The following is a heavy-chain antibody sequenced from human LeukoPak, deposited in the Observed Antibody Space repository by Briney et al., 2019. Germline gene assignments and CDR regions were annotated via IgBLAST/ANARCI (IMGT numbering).Heavy chain of an antibody. V-gene: IGHV3-30*18. Sequence: GRSLRLSCAASGFTFSSYGMHWVRQAPGKGLEWVAVISYDGSNKYYADSVKGRFTISRDNSKNTLYLQMNSLRAEDTAVYYCAKAYRPSEPTVNYYYGLDVWGQGTTVTVSS. J-gene: IGHJ6*02. CDR3: AKAYRPSEPTVNYYYGLDV. D-gene: IGHD3-16*02. CDR1: GFTFSSYG. CDR2: ISYDGSNK.